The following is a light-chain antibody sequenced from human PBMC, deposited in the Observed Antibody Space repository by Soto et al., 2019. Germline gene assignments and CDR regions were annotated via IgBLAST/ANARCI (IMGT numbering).Light chain of an antibody. CDR2: DAS. V-gene: IGKV1-33*01. J-gene: IGKJ3*01. CDR3: HQYDKYPKT. CDR1: QTVGSW. Sequence: DIQMTQSPSTLSASVGDRVTITCRATQTVGSWLAWYQQKPGKPPKLLIYDASNLQTGVPSRFSGSGSGTDFTFTISSLQPEDIATYFCHQYDKYPKTFGPGTKVDIK.